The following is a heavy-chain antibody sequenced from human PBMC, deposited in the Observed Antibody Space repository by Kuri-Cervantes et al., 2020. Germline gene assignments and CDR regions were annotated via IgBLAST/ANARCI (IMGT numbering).Heavy chain of an antibody. CDR1: GGSFSGYY. CDR3: ARRSGYCSSTSCYKRPNYYYYYYMDV. Sequence: SETLSLTCAVYGGSFSGYYWSWIRQPPGKGLEWIGEINHSGSTNYNPSLKSRVTISVDTSKNQFSLKLSSVTAADTAVYYCARRSGYCSSTSCYKRPNYYYYYYMDVWGKGTTVTVSS. D-gene: IGHD2-2*01. V-gene: IGHV4-34*01. J-gene: IGHJ6*03. CDR2: INHSGST.